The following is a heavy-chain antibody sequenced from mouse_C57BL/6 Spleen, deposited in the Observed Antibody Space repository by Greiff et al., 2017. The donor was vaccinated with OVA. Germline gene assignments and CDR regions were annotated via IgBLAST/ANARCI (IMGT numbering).Heavy chain of an antibody. D-gene: IGHD1-1*01. CDR2: ISSGSSTI. V-gene: IGHV5-17*01. CDR3: ARGPLYYGSSYDYAMDY. CDR1: GFTFSDYG. Sequence: EVKLMESGGGLVKPGGSLKLSCAASGFTFSDYGMHWVRQAPETGLEWVAYISSGSSTIYYADTVKGRFTISRDNAKNTLFLQMTSLRSEDTAMYYCARGPLYYGSSYDYAMDYLGQGTSVTVSS. J-gene: IGHJ4*01.